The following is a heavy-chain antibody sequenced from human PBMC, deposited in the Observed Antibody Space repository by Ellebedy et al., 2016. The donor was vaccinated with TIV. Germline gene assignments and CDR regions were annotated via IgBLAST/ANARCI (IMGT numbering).Heavy chain of an antibody. Sequence: PGGSLRLSCAASGFTFSSYDMSWVRQAPGKGLEWVSTISVSGRSTNYANSVKGRFTISRDNSKNTLSVQMNSLRAEDTAVYYCAKRMGPGLTFDYWGQGSLVTVSS. CDR1: GFTFSSYD. CDR2: ISVSGRST. D-gene: IGHD3-9*01. CDR3: AKRMGPGLTFDY. J-gene: IGHJ4*02. V-gene: IGHV3-23*01.